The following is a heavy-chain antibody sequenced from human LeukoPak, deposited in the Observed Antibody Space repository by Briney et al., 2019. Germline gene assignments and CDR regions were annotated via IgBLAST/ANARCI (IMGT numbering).Heavy chain of an antibody. V-gene: IGHV4-34*01. CDR3: ARGPTRGAFDI. J-gene: IGHJ3*02. CDR2: INHSGST. Sequence: SEILSLTCAVYGGSFSGYYWSWIRQPPGKGLEWIGEINHSGSTNYNPSLKSRVTISVDTSKNQFSLKLSSVTAADTAVYYCARGPTRGAFDIWGQGTMVTVSS. CDR1: GGSFSGYY.